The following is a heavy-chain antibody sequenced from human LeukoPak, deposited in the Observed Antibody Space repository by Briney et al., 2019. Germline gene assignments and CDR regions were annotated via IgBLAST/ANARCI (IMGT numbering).Heavy chain of an antibody. J-gene: IGHJ6*02. Sequence: GGSLRLSCTASGFTLSNYAMTWVRQAPGKGLAWVSSISGTGGRTYPADSVKGRFTISRDNSKNTLYLQMKNLRVEHTAVYYCAKGLHGGVGYGVDVWGQGTTVSVSS. CDR1: GFTLSNYA. V-gene: IGHV3-23*01. CDR2: ISGTGGRT. D-gene: IGHD3-16*01. CDR3: AKGLHGGVGYGVDV.